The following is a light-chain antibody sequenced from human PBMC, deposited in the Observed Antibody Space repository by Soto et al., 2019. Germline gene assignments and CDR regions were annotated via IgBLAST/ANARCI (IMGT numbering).Light chain of an antibody. CDR3: QSYDSSLSV. J-gene: IGLJ1*01. V-gene: IGLV1-40*01. Sequence: QSVLTQPPSVSGAPGQRVTISCTGSSFNIWFGYDVHWYQQLPGTAPNLLIYDNSNRPSWVPDRFSGSKSGTSASLAITGLQAEDEADYYCQSYDSSLSVFGTGTKVTVL. CDR2: DNS. CDR1: SFNIWFGYD.